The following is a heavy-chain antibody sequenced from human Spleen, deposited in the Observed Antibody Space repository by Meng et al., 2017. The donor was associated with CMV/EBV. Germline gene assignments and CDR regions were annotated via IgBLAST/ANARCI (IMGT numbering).Heavy chain of an antibody. D-gene: IGHD6-13*01. CDR2: VNHSEST. CDR1: GWTFNVFY. Sequence: WGGGLFGACEALSRTCSCLGWTFNVFYWGWIRHPQGNGLEWIGEVNHSESTNSNPSLRSRVTISVDTSKNQFSLKLSSVTAADTAVYYCARGLNIAAAGTDYWGQGTLVTVSS. V-gene: IGHV4-34*01. CDR3: ARGLNIAAAGTDY. J-gene: IGHJ4*02.